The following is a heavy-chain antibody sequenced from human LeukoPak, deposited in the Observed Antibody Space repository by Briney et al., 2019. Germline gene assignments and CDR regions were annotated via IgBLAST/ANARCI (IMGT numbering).Heavy chain of an antibody. CDR3: AKDLDTAMATDY. J-gene: IGHJ4*02. D-gene: IGHD5-18*01. V-gene: IGHV3-23*01. CDR2: ISGSDGST. Sequence: HGGSLRLSCAASGFTFSSYAMSWVRQAPGKGLEWVSAISGSDGSTYYADSVKGRFTMSRDNSKNTLYLQMNSLRAEDTAVYYCAKDLDTAMATDYWGQGTLVTVSS. CDR1: GFTFSSYA.